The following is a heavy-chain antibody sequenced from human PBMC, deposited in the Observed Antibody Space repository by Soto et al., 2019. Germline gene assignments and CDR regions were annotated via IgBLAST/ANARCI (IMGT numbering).Heavy chain of an antibody. D-gene: IGHD1-1*01. J-gene: IGHJ4*02. CDR3: AKATGTPDPHSFYFDY. V-gene: IGHV3-23*01. CDR2: ISGSGSIT. CDR1: GFTFTNYA. Sequence: PGGSLRLSCAASGFTFTNYAMSCVRQAPGRGLEWVSGISGSGSITNYADSVKGRFTISRDNSKNTVYLQMNSLRAEDTAVYYCAKATGTPDPHSFYFDYWGQGTQVTVSS.